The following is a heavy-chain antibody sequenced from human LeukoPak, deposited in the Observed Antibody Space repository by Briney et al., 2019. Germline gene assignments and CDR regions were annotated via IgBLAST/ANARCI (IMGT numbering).Heavy chain of an antibody. D-gene: IGHD5-12*01. J-gene: IGHJ4*02. Sequence: GGSLRLSCAASGFTFSDYYMSWIRQAPGKGLEWISYISSTGSNIYYADSVKGRFTISRDNAKNSLYLQMNSLKTEDTALYYCARDLGYSGYDIGDYWGQGTLVTVSS. CDR2: ISSTGSNI. CDR3: ARDLGYSGYDIGDY. V-gene: IGHV3-11*01. CDR1: GFTFSDYY.